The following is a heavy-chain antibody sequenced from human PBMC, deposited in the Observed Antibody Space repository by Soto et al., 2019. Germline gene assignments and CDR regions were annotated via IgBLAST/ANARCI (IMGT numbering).Heavy chain of an antibody. CDR3: TRHRGYSRGYWGQDF. CDR2: IGPMFDTT. J-gene: IGHJ4*02. D-gene: IGHD5-18*01. V-gene: IGHV1-69*01. Sequence: QVQLVQSGTVVKKPGSSVKVSCKASGGAFGSYAINWVRQAPGQGLEWMGGIGPMFDTTNYAQRFQGRVTVTAEESTRTVYLELTRLSSEDTGMYYCTRHRGYSRGYWGQDFWGQGTLVTVSS. CDR1: GGAFGSYA.